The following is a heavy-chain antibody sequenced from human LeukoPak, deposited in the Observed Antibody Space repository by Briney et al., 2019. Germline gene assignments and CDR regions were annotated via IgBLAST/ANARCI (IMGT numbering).Heavy chain of an antibody. CDR2: IYYSGST. J-gene: IGHJ4*02. CDR3: ASLSHHPRWAYYFDY. Sequence: SETLSLTCTVSGGSIISTTYYWGWIRQPPGKGLEWIGNIYYSGSTNYNPSLKSRVTISVDTSKNQFSLKLSSVTAADTAVYYCASLSHHPRWAYYFDYWGQGTLVTVSS. V-gene: IGHV4-61*05. CDR1: GGSIISTTYY. D-gene: IGHD2/OR15-2a*01.